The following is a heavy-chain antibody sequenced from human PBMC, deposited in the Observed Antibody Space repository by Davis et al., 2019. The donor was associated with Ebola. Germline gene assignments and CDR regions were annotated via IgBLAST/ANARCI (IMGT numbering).Heavy chain of an antibody. D-gene: IGHD3-10*01. CDR1: GGTFSSYA. CDR2: IIPILGIA. CDR3: ARDITMVQGGRLDP. J-gene: IGHJ5*02. V-gene: IGHV1-69*04. Sequence: AASVKVSCKASGGTFSSYAISWVRQAPGQGLEWMGRIIPILGIANYAQKFQGRVTITADKSTSTAYMELSSLRSEDTAVYYCARDITMVQGGRLDPWGQGTLVTVSS.